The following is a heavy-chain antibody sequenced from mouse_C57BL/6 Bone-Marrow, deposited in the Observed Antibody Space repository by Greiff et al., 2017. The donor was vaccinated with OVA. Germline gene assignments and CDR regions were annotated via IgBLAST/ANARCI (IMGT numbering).Heavy chain of an antibody. J-gene: IGHJ1*03. CDR2: INPNNGGT. CDR1: GYTFTDYN. D-gene: IGHD1-1*01. Sequence: EVQLQQSGPELVKPGASVKIPCKASGYTFTDYNMAWVKQSHGKSLEWIGDINPNNGGTIYNQKFKGKATLTVDKSSSTAYMELRSLTSEDTAVYYCARLGSSYVYFDVWGTGTTVTVSS. CDR3: ARLGSSYVYFDV. V-gene: IGHV1-18*01.